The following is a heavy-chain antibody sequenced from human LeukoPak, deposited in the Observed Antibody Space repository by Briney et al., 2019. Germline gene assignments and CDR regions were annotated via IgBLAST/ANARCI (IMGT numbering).Heavy chain of an antibody. J-gene: IGHJ4*02. CDR1: GYSFSTYW. Sequence: GESLKISCKGSGYSFSTYWIGWVRQMPGKGLEWMGIIYPRDSDTRYSLSFQGQVTISGNKSISTAYLQWSSLKASDTAMYYCARHTSYGTDFWGQGTLVTVSS. CDR2: IYPRDSDT. D-gene: IGHD2-8*01. CDR3: ARHTSYGTDF. V-gene: IGHV5-51*01.